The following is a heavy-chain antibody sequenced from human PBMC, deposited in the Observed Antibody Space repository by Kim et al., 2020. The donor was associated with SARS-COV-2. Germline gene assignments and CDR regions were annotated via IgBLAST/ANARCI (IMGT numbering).Heavy chain of an antibody. CDR1: GGSISSSSYY. V-gene: IGHV4-39*01. CDR2: IYYSGST. D-gene: IGHD3-22*01. Sequence: SETLSLTCTVSGGSISSSSYYWGWIRQPPGKGLEWIGSIYYSGSTYYNPSLKSRVTISVDTSKNQFSLKLSSVTAADTAVYYCANLKNYYDSSGYAVDIWGQGTMVTVSS. CDR3: ANLKNYYDSSGYAVDI. J-gene: IGHJ3*02.